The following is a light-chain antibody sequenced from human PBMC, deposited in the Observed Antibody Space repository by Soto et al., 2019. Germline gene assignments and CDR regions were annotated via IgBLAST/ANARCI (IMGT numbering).Light chain of an antibody. J-gene: IGKJ1*01. CDR3: QHYGTSWWT. V-gene: IGKV3-20*01. CDR1: QSVSSSY. Sequence: IVLTQSPGTLSLSPGERATLSCRASQSVSSSYLAWYQQKPGQAPRLLISGASGRATGIPVRFSSGGSETDFTLTISRLEPEDFAVYYCQHYGTSWWTFGQGTKVDSK. CDR2: GAS.